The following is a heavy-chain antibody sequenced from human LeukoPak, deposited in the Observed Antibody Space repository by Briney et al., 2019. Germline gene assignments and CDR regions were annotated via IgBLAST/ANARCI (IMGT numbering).Heavy chain of an antibody. CDR3: ATSGRFGELLG. D-gene: IGHD3-10*01. J-gene: IGHJ4*02. CDR1: GFTFDDYA. V-gene: IGHV3-9*01. CDR2: ISWNSGSI. Sequence: GGSLRLSCAASGFTFDDYAMHWVRQAPGKGLEWVSGISWNSGSIGYADSVKGRFTISRDNAKNSLYLQMNSLRAEDTALYYCATSGRFGELLGWGQGTLVTVSS.